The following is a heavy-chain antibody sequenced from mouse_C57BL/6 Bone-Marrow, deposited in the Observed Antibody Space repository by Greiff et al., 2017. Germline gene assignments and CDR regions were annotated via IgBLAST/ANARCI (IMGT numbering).Heavy chain of an antibody. J-gene: IGHJ4*01. CDR1: GFNIKDYY. V-gene: IGHV14-2*01. CDR3: ARRTCWPYYAMDY. CDR2: IDPEDGET. Sequence: VQLKQSGAELVKPGASVKLSCTASGFNIKDYYMHWVKQRTEPGLEWIGRIDPEDGETKYAPKFQGKATITADTASNTAYLQLSSLTSEDTAVYYCARRTCWPYYAMDYWGQGTSVTVSS.